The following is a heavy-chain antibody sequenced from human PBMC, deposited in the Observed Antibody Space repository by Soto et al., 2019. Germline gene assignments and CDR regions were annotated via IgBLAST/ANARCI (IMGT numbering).Heavy chain of an antibody. CDR3: ARASTVVEPIDY. D-gene: IGHD1-1*01. J-gene: IGHJ4*02. CDR1: GGSISSGDYY. V-gene: IGHV4-30-4*01. CDR2: IYYSGST. Sequence: SETLSLTCTVSGGSISSGDYYWSWIRQPPGKGLEWIGYIYYSGSTYYNPSLKSRVTISVDTSKNQFSLKLSSVTAADTAVYYCARASTVVEPIDYWGQGTLVTVSS.